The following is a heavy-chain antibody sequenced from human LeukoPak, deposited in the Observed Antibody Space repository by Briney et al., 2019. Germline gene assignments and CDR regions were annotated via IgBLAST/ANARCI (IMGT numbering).Heavy chain of an antibody. CDR3: ARAFVVVVAATGWWCDP. D-gene: IGHD2-15*01. CDR1: GSTFTRYD. J-gene: IGHJ5*02. CDR2: MNPNRGHT. Sequence: SVKPSCKASGSTFTRYDINWVRQAAGHGLEWMGWMNPNRGHTGYAQQFQGRVTMTRNTSISTAYMELSSLRSEDTAVYCCARAFVVVVAATGWWCDPWGQRTLVTVSS. V-gene: IGHV1-8*01.